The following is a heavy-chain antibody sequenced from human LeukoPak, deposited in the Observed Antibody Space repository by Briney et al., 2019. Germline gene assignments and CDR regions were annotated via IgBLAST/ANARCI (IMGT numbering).Heavy chain of an antibody. CDR2: ISSSGSTI. Sequence: PGGSLRLSCAASGFTFSSYGMSWVRQAPGKGLEWVSYISSSGSTIYYADSVKGRFTISRDNAKNSLYLQMNSLRAEDTAVYYCARSVDTAMASDAFDIWGQGTMVTVSS. J-gene: IGHJ3*02. CDR1: GFTFSSYG. CDR3: ARSVDTAMASDAFDI. D-gene: IGHD5-18*01. V-gene: IGHV3-48*04.